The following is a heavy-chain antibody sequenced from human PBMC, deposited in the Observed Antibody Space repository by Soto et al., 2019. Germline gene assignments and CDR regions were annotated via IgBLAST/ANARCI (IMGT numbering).Heavy chain of an antibody. Sequence: GGSLRLSCAASGFTFSSYAMSWVRQAPGKGLEWVSAISGSGGSTYYADSVKGRFTISRDNSKNTLYLQMNSLRAEDTAVYYCAKDSYYDFWSGFDNWFDPWGQGTLVTVS. J-gene: IGHJ5*02. D-gene: IGHD3-3*01. CDR2: ISGSGGST. CDR1: GFTFSSYA. CDR3: AKDSYYDFWSGFDNWFDP. V-gene: IGHV3-23*01.